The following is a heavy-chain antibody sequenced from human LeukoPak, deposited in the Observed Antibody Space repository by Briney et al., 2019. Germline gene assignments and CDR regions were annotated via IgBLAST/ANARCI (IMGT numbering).Heavy chain of an antibody. CDR2: ISAYNGNT. CDR3: ARANSGSYADWAFDI. D-gene: IGHD1-26*01. J-gene: IGHJ3*02. CDR1: GYTFTSYG. Sequence: ASVKVSCKASGYTFTSYGISWVRQAPGQGLEWMGWISAYNGNTNYAQKLQGRVTMTTDTSTSTAYMELRSLRSDDTAVYYCARANSGSYADWAFDIWGQGTMVTVSS. V-gene: IGHV1-18*01.